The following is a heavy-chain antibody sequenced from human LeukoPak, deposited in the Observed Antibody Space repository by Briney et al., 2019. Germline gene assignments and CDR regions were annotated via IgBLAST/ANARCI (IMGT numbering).Heavy chain of an antibody. V-gene: IGHV4-39*07. Sequence: PSETLSLTCTVSGGSISSSSYYWGWIRQPPGKGLEWIGSIYYSGSTYYNPSLKSRVTISGDTSKNQFSLKLSSVTAADTAVYYCARPSGDSSGYYPGYFDYWGQGTLVTVSS. CDR3: ARPSGDSSGYYPGYFDY. CDR1: GGSISSSSYY. CDR2: IYYSGST. J-gene: IGHJ4*02. D-gene: IGHD3-22*01.